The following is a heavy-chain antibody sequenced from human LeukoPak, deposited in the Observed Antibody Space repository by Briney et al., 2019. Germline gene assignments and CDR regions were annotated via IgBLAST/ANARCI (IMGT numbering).Heavy chain of an antibody. CDR3: ASLVTYYYDCSGSRAFDI. D-gene: IGHD3-22*01. CDR1: GFTFSSYS. V-gene: IGHV3-21*01. CDR2: ISSSSSYI. Sequence: GGSLRLSCAASGFTFSSYSMNWVRQAPGKGLEWVSSISSSSSYIYYADSVKGRFTISRDNAKNSLYLQMNSLRAEDTAVYYCASLVTYYYDCSGSRAFDIWGQGTMVTVSS. J-gene: IGHJ3*02.